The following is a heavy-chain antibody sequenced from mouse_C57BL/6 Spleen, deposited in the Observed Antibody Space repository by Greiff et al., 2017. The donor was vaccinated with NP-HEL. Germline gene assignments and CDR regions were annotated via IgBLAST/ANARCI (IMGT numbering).Heavy chain of an antibody. Sequence: VQLVESGAELVRPGASVTLSCKASGYTFTDYEMHWVKQTPVHGLEWIGAIDPETGGTAYNQKFKGKAILTADKSSSTAYMELRSLTSEDSAVYYCTRKNYYNYAMDYWGQGTSVTVSS. CDR2: IDPETGGT. CDR1: GYTFTDYE. CDR3: TRKNYYNYAMDY. D-gene: IGHD2-12*01. V-gene: IGHV1-15*01. J-gene: IGHJ4*01.